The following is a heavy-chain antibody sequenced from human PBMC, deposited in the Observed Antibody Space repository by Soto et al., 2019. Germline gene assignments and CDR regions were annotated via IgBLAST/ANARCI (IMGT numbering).Heavy chain of an antibody. Sequence: GGSLRLSCAASGFTFDDYAMHWVRQAPGKGLEWVSAISGSGGSTYYADSVKGRFTISRDNSKNTLYLQMNSLRAEDTAVYYCAKVQSSFVFDYWGQGTLVTVSS. J-gene: IGHJ4*02. CDR2: ISGSGGST. CDR3: AKVQSSFVFDY. D-gene: IGHD6-13*01. V-gene: IGHV3-23*01. CDR1: GFTFDDYA.